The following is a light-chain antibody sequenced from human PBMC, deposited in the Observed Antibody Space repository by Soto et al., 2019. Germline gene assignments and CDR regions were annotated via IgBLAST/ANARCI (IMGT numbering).Light chain of an antibody. J-gene: IGKJ4*01. CDR1: QAVSSIL. V-gene: IGKV3-20*01. CDR3: QQHGTSPI. CDR2: GAS. Sequence: EVVLTHSPGTLSLSPGERATLSCRASQAVSSILLAWYQQKPGQAHRLLIYGASSRAHGIHYKFSGSVSGTDFTLTVSRLEPEDFAVYYCQQHGTSPIFGGGTKVEIK.